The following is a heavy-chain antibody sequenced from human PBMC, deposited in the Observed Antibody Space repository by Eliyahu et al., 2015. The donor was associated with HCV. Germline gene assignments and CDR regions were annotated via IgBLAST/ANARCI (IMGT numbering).Heavy chain of an antibody. CDR2: ISWDSGNI. V-gene: IGHV3-9*01. J-gene: IGHJ6*02. CDR3: VKDIGDV. Sequence: EEQLVESGGASVQPGRSLRXSCAASGFTLXXYGXHWVRXAPGKGLEWVSSISWDSGNIGYAQSVKGRFTISRDNARSSLYLQMNRLRPEDTALYYCVKDIGDVWGQGTTVTVAS. CDR1: GFTLXXYG.